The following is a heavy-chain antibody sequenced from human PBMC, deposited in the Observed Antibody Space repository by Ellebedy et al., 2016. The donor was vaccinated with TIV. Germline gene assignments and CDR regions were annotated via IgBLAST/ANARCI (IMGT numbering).Heavy chain of an antibody. CDR3: ARDAMIWIFDS. CDR1: GFTFSSYS. Sequence: GESLKISCAASGFTFSSYSMNWVRQAPGKGLEWLSYLSNSDTKYYADSVRGRFTISRDKSKKSVYLQMNSLRVEDTGVYYCARDAMIWIFDSWGQGTLVTVSS. D-gene: IGHD3-22*01. V-gene: IGHV3-48*01. J-gene: IGHJ4*02. CDR2: LSNSDTK.